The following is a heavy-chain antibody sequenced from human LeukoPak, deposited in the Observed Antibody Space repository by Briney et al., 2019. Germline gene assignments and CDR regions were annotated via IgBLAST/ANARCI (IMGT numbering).Heavy chain of an antibody. CDR2: IYHSGST. J-gene: IGHJ4*02. D-gene: IGHD6-6*01. V-gene: IGHV4-30-2*01. CDR1: GGSISSSNYY. Sequence: SKSLSLTCTVSGGSISSSNYYWGWIRQPPGKGLEWIGYIYHSGSTYYNPSLKSRVTISVDRSKNQFSLKLSSVAAADTAVYYCARDRLAALDYWGQGTLVTVSS. CDR3: ARDRLAALDY.